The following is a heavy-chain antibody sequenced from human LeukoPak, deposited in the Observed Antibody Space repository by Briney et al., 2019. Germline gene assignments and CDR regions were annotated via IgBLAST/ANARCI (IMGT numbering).Heavy chain of an antibody. D-gene: IGHD2-15*01. J-gene: IGHJ4*02. V-gene: IGHV4-31*03. CDR3: ARAYCSGGSCYSVDY. CDR1: GGTISSGDY. CDR2: IYYSGTT. Sequence: PSQTLSLTCTVSGGTISSGDYWSWIRQHPGKGLEWIGYIYYSGTTYYNPSLKSRVTISVDTSKNQFSLKLSSVTAADTAVYYCARAYCSGGSCYSVDYWGQGTLVTVSS.